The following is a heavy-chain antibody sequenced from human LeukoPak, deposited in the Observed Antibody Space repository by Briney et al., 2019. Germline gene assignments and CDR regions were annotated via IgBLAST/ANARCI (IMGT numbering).Heavy chain of an antibody. V-gene: IGHV3-21*01. CDR2: ISSSSSYI. Sequence: GGSLRLSCVASGVTLSNYAMSWVRQAPGKGLEWVSSISSSSSYIYYADSVKGRFTISRENAKNSLYLQMNSLGAEDTAVYYCARDYCSSTSCYLLGYYYYYGMDVWGQGTTVTVSS. CDR1: GVTLSNYA. D-gene: IGHD2-2*01. J-gene: IGHJ6*02. CDR3: ARDYCSSTSCYLLGYYYYYGMDV.